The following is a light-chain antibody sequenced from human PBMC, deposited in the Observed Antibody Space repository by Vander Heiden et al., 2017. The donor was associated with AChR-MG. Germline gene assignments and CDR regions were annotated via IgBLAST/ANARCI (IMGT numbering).Light chain of an antibody. V-gene: IGKV3-20*01. CDR3: QQYGSSLLT. Sequence: EIVLTQSPDTLSSSPGEIATLSCRASQSVSSSYLAWYQQKPGQAPRLLIYGASSRATGIPDRFSGSGSGTDFTLTISRLEPEDFAVYYCQQYGSSLLTFGGGTKVEIK. CDR1: QSVSSSY. CDR2: GAS. J-gene: IGKJ4*01.